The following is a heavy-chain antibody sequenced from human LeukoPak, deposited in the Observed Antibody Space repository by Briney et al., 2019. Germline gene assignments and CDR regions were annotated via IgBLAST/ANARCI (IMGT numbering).Heavy chain of an antibody. V-gene: IGHV4-34*01. Sequence: SETLSLTCADYGGSFSGYYWSWIRQPPGKGLEWIGEINHSGSTNYNPSLKSRVTISVVTSKNQFSLKLSSVTAANTAVYYCARVRSRARITIFGVARNWFDPWGQGTLVTVSS. D-gene: IGHD3-3*01. CDR3: ARVRSRARITIFGVARNWFDP. CDR1: GGSFSGYY. CDR2: INHSGST. J-gene: IGHJ5*02.